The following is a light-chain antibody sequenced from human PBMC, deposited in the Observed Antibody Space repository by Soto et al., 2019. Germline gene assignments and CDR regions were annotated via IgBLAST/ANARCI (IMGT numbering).Light chain of an antibody. Sequence: QSVLTQPASVSGSPGQSITISCTGTSSDVGSYNLVSWYQQHPGKAPKLMIYEGSKRPSGGSNRFSGSKAGNTASRTILGLQAESEAYYHCCSYAGNSSLVFGGGTKVTVL. V-gene: IGLV2-23*01. CDR1: SSDVGSYNL. CDR2: EGS. J-gene: IGLJ2*01. CDR3: CSYAGNSSLV.